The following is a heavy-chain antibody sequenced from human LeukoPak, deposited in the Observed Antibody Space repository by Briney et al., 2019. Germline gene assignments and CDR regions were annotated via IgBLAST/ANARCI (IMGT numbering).Heavy chain of an antibody. Sequence: SQTLSLTCTVSGGSISSGSYYWSWIRQPAGKGLEWIGRIYTSGSTNYNPSLKSRVTISVDTSKNQFSLKLSSVTAADTAVYYCARASVWAYCGGDCYSAEYFQHWGQGTLVTVSS. CDR1: GGSISSGSYY. J-gene: IGHJ1*01. CDR3: ARASVWAYCGGDCYSAEYFQH. D-gene: IGHD2-21*01. CDR2: IYTSGST. V-gene: IGHV4-61*02.